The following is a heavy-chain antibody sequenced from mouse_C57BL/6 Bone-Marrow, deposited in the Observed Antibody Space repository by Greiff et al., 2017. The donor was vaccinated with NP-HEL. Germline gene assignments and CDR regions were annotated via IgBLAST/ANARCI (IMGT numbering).Heavy chain of an antibody. CDR3: ARKPPWFAY. J-gene: IGHJ3*01. CDR2: IYPRSGNT. Sequence: QVQLKQSGAELARPGASVKLSCKASGYTFTSYGISWVKRRTGQGLEWIGEIYPRSGNTYYNEKFKGKATLTADKSSSTAYMELRSLTSEDSAVYFCARKPPWFAYWGQGTLVTVSA. V-gene: IGHV1-81*01. CDR1: GYTFTSYG.